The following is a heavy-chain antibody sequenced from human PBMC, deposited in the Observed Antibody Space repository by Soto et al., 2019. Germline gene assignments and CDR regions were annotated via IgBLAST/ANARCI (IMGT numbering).Heavy chain of an antibody. CDR2: IKQDGSET. CDR1: GFRFSGHW. Sequence: DVQLVESGGGLVHPGGSLRLSCVASGFRFSGHWMTWVRQAPGKGLEWVANIKQDGSETYYVDSVKGRFTISRDNANNTLYLQMNSLRADDSGVYFCARDRYSPALFKDVVVVVAANLEGPCDYWGQGTLVTVSS. D-gene: IGHD2-15*01. V-gene: IGHV3-7*03. J-gene: IGHJ4*02. CDR3: ARDRYSPALFKDVVVVVAANLEGPCDY.